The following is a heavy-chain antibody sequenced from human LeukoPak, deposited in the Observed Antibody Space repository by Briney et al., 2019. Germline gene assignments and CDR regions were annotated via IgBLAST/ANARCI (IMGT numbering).Heavy chain of an antibody. V-gene: IGHV3-48*03. Sequence: GGSLRLSCAASGFTFSSYEMNWVRQAPGKGLEWVSYISSSGGIKYYADSVKGRFTISRDNAKNSLYLQMNSLRAEDTAVYYCARQTYYYDSSDYYYMGGFDYWGQGTLVTVSS. J-gene: IGHJ4*02. D-gene: IGHD3-22*01. CDR1: GFTFSSYE. CDR2: ISSSGGIK. CDR3: ARQTYYYDSSDYYYMGGFDY.